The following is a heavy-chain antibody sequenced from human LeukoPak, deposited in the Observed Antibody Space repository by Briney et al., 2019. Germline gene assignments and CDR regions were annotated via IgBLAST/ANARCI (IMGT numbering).Heavy chain of an antibody. CDR1: GGSISSSNW. V-gene: IGHV4-4*02. D-gene: IGHD3-3*01. J-gene: IGHJ5*02. CDR3: ARASGALRFLEWLLFDP. Sequence: SETLSLTCAVSGGSISSSNWWSWVRQPPGKGLEWIGEIYHSGSTNYNPSLKSRVTISVDKSKNQFSLKLSSVTAADTAVYYCARASGALRFLEWLLFDPWGQGTLVTVSS. CDR2: IYHSGST.